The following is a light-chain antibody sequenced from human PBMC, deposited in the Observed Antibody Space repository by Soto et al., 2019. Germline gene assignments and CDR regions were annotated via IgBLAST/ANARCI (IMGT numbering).Light chain of an antibody. CDR1: QSVSTN. Sequence: EILMTQSPATQSVSRGERTTLXXRASQSVSTNVAWYQQKPGQAPRLIXYDTSNRVTGVPARFSGSGSGTDFTLSISSLEPEDFAVYYCQQRSNWPPITFGQGTRLEIK. CDR3: QQRSNWPPIT. J-gene: IGKJ5*01. V-gene: IGKV3-11*01. CDR2: DTS.